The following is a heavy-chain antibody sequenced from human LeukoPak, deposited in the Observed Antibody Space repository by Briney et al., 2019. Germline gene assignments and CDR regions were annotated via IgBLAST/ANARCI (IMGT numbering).Heavy chain of an antibody. J-gene: IGHJ6*04. Sequence: GGSLRLSCAASGFTFSSYSMNWVRQAPGKGLEWVSSISSGTSYIYYADSVKGRFTISRDNAKNSLYLQMNSLRAEDTAVYYCAELGITMIGGVWGKGTTVTISS. D-gene: IGHD3-10*02. CDR2: ISSGTSYI. CDR1: GFTFSSYS. CDR3: AELGITMIGGV. V-gene: IGHV3-21*01.